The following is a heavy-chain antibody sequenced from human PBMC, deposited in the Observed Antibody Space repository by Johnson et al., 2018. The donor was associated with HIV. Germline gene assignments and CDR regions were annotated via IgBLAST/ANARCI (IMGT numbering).Heavy chain of an antibody. CDR1: EFTFSIYG. CDR3: AKDPMVATPANAFDI. J-gene: IGHJ3*02. V-gene: IGHV3-30*02. D-gene: IGHD5-12*01. Sequence: QVQLVESGGGVVQPGGSLRLSCAASEFTFSIYGMHWVRQAPGKGLEWVAFIRYDGSNKYYADSVKGRFTISRDNSKNTLYLQMKSLRAEDTAVYYCAKDPMVATPANAFDIWGQGTMVTVSS. CDR2: IRYDGSNK.